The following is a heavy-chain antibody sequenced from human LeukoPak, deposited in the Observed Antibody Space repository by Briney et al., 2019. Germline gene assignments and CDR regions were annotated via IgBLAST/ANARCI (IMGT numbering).Heavy chain of an antibody. D-gene: IGHD1-26*01. CDR3: ARGPRVGAAGFVYYHYIDV. CDR1: GFTFSSYA. CDR2: ISYDGSKK. J-gene: IGHJ6*03. V-gene: IGHV3-30*04. Sequence: PGGSLRLSCAASGFTFSSYAMHWVRQAPGKGLEWVAVISYDGSKKYYADSVKGRFTISRDNSKNTQHLQMNSPRAEDTAVYYCARGPRVGAAGFVYYHYIDVWGKGTTVTVSS.